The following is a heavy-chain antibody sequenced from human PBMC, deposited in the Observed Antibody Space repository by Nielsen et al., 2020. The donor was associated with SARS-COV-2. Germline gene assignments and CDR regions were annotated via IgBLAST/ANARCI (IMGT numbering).Heavy chain of an antibody. CDR1: GFTFTSYA. J-gene: IGHJ1*01. V-gene: IGHV3-23*01. CDR3: AKSGYCNGGICYSTEFFQD. Sequence: GESLKISCAASGFTFTSYAMTWVRQAPAKGLEWVSGIRGSGDKTYYADSVKGRFTISRDNAKNSIHLQMNSLRAEDTAVYYCAKSGYCNGGICYSTEFFQDWGQGTLVTVSS. CDR2: IRGSGDKT. D-gene: IGHD2-15*01.